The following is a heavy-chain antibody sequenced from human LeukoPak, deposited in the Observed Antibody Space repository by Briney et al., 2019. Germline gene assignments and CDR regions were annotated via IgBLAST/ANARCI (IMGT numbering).Heavy chain of an antibody. V-gene: IGHV4-39*01. D-gene: IGHD5-24*01. CDR3: ARHRSKWLQSSFDY. CDR2: IFYSGNT. J-gene: IGHJ4*02. Sequence: SETLSLTCTVSGGSLNSSSYYWGWLRQPPGKGLEWIGSIFYSGNTYDNPSLKSRVTISVDTSKNQFSLKLNSVTAADTAVYYCARHRSKWLQSSFDYWGQGTLVTVSS. CDR1: GGSLNSSSYY.